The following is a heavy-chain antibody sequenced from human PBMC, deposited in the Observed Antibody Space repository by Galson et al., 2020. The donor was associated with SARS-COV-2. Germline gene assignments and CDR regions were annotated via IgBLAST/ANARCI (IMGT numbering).Heavy chain of an antibody. J-gene: IGHJ5*02. CDR2: MNPNSGNT. CDR3: ARRGSGSYYLHWFDP. D-gene: IGHD3-10*01. V-gene: IGHV1-8*01. Sequence: ASVKVSCKASGYTFTSYDINWVRQATGQGLEWMGWMNPNSGNTGYAQKFQGRVTMTRNTSISTAYMELSSLRSEDTAVYYCARRGSGSYYLHWFDPWGQGTLVTVSS. CDR1: GYTFTSYD.